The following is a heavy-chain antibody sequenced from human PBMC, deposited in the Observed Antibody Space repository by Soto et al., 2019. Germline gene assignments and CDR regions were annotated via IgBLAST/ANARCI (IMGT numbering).Heavy chain of an antibody. D-gene: IGHD6-6*01. J-gene: IGHJ4*02. CDR2: IKSKTDGGTT. Sequence: EVQLVESGGGLVQPGGSLRLSCAASGFTFSNAWMSWVRQAPGKGLEWVGRIKSKTDGGTTDYAAPVKGRFTISRDDSKNTLYLQMNSLKTEDTAVYYCTTAPPYSSSSSFDYWGQGTLVTVSS. CDR3: TTAPPYSSSSSFDY. CDR1: GFTFSNAW. V-gene: IGHV3-15*01.